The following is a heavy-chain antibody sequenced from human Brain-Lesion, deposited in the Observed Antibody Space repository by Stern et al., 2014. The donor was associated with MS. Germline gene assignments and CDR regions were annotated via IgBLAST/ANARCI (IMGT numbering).Heavy chain of an antibody. CDR3: ARGRVVPGFQYYATDV. Sequence: VQLVESGPGLVKPSQTLSLSCTVSGGSISSGGYYWSWLRQPAGKGLEWIGRIFNSGSTSYNPSLKSRVTISIDTSTNQFSLRLNSMTAADTAVYYCARGRVVPGFQYYATDVWGQGTTVIVSS. CDR1: GGSISSGGYY. V-gene: IGHV4-61*02. CDR2: IFNSGST. D-gene: IGHD2-2*01. J-gene: IGHJ6*02.